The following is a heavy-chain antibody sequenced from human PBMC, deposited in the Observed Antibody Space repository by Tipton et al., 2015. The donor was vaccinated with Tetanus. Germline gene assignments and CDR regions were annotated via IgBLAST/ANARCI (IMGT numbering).Heavy chain of an antibody. Sequence: TLSLTCNVTGALLTTGGYSWGWIRQPPGQGLEWIGYIYQTGSTYFNPSLRSRLTMSFKMSKNQFSLQLTSVTAADTAVYFCAGVTAQRTELYFDHWGQGTLVTVSS. CDR3: AGVTAQRTELYFDH. CDR1: GALLTTGGYS. D-gene: IGHD6-13*01. CDR2: IYQTGST. V-gene: IGHV4-30-2*02. J-gene: IGHJ4*02.